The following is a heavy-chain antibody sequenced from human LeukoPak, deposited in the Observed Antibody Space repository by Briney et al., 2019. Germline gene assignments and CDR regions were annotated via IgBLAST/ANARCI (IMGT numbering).Heavy chain of an antibody. V-gene: IGHV4-31*03. CDR2: IYYSGST. CDR3: ARDQRYDRRLDY. D-gene: IGHD3-22*01. Sequence: PSETLSLTCTVSGGSISSGGYYWSWIRQHPGKGLEWIGYIYYSGSTYYNPSLKSRVTVSVDTSKNRFSLKLSSVTAADTAVYYCARDQRYDRRLDYWGQGTLVTVSS. CDR1: GGSISSGGYY. J-gene: IGHJ4*02.